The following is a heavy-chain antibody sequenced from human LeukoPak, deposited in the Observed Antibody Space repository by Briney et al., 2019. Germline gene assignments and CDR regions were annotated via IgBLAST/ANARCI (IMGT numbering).Heavy chain of an antibody. V-gene: IGHV4-39*07. CDR1: GGSISSSSYY. CDR2: INHSGST. J-gene: IGHJ6*03. D-gene: IGHD6-6*01. CDR3: ARGTLAARPKYYYYYMDV. Sequence: PSETLSLTCTVSGGSISSSSYYWSWIRQPPGKGLEWIGEINHSGSTNYNPSLKSRVTISVDTSKNQFSLKLTSVTAADTAVYYCARGTLAARPKYYYYYMDVWGKGTTVTVSS.